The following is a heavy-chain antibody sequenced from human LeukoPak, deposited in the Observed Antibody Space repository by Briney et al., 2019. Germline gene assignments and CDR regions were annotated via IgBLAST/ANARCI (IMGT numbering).Heavy chain of an antibody. D-gene: IGHD3-16*02. CDR3: ARQLMITFGGVIAPGGWFDP. Sequence: SQTLSPTCTVSGGSISSGDYYWSWIRQPPGKGLEWIGYIYYSGSTYYNPSLKSRVTISVDTSKNQFSLKLSSVTAADTAVYYCARQLMITFGGVIAPGGWFDPWGQGTLVTVSS. J-gene: IGHJ5*02. CDR1: GGSISSGDYY. CDR2: IYYSGST. V-gene: IGHV4-30-4*01.